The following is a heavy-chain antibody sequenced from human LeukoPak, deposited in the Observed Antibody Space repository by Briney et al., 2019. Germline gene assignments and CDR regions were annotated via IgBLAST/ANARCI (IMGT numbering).Heavy chain of an antibody. D-gene: IGHD4-17*01. Sequence: AGGSLRLSRAASXFTFSSYSMHWVRQAPGKGLDWVALISKDGSITFYADSVKGRFTTSRDNSKNTLYLQINSLRTEDTSVYFCARESYGDFYFDYWGQGTLVTVSS. V-gene: IGHV3-30*04. CDR1: XFTFSSYS. J-gene: IGHJ4*02. CDR3: ARESYGDFYFDY. CDR2: ISKDGSIT.